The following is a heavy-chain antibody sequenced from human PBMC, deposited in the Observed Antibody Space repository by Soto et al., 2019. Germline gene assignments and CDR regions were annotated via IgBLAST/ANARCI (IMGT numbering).Heavy chain of an antibody. CDR3: ARWYYDILTGPRGYYYYGMDV. J-gene: IGHJ6*02. CDR2: VSGSGGST. V-gene: IGHV3-23*01. CDR1: GFTFSSYA. D-gene: IGHD3-9*01. Sequence: EVQLLESGGGLVQPGGSLRLSCAASGFTFSSYAMSWVRQAPGKGLEWVSAVSGSGGSTYYADSVKGRFTISRDNSKNALYLQVNSLRAEDTAVYYCARWYYDILTGPRGYYYYGMDVWGQGTTVTVSS.